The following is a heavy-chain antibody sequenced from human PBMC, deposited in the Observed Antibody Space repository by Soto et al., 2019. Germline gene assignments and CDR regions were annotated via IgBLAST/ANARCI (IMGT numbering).Heavy chain of an antibody. Sequence: QVQLQESGPGLVKPSQTLSLTCTVSGGSISSGGYYWGWIRQHPGKGLEWIGYIYYSGNTNYTPSLKSRVTISVDTSKNQYSLNLSSVTAADTAVYYCARSGYDILTPFNYWGQGTLVTVSS. D-gene: IGHD3-9*01. CDR2: IYYSGNT. J-gene: IGHJ4*02. CDR1: GGSISSGGYY. V-gene: IGHV4-31*03. CDR3: ARSGYDILTPFNY.